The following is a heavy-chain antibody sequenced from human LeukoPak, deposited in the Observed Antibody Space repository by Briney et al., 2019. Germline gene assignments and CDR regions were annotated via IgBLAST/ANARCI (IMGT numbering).Heavy chain of an antibody. J-gene: IGHJ4*02. D-gene: IGHD5-24*01. V-gene: IGHV3-11*06. CDR2: ISGSGTYT. Sequence: GGSLRLSCAASGFTFSDYYMTWIRQAPGKGLEWVSYISGSGTYTNYADSVKGRFTISRDNTKNSLYLQMSSLRAEDTAVYYCARGPVEMATNKTHTLDYWGQGTLVTVSS. CDR3: ARGPVEMATNKTHTLDY. CDR1: GFTFSDYY.